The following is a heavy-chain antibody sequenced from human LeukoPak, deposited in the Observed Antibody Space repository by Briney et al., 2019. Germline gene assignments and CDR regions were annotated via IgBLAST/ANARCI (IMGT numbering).Heavy chain of an antibody. CDR2: IKQDGSEK. V-gene: IGHV3-7*01. CDR1: GFTFSSYW. J-gene: IGHJ4*02. D-gene: IGHD2-2*01. Sequence: GVSLRLSCAASGFTFSSYWMSWVRQAPGKGLEWVANIKQDGSEKYYVDSVKGRFTISRDNAKNSLYLQMNSLRAEDTAVYYCARDVGDIVVVPAAILYWGQGTLVTVSS. CDR3: ARDVGDIVVVPAAILY.